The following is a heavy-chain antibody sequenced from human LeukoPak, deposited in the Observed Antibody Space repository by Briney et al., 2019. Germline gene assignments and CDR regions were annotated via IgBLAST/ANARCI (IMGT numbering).Heavy chain of an antibody. CDR2: ISYDGSNK. CDR3: ARAWLRGITMVRGVLGY. J-gene: IGHJ4*02. V-gene: IGHV3-30-3*01. CDR1: GFTFSSYA. D-gene: IGHD3-10*01. Sequence: GGSLRLSCAASGFTFSSYAMHWVRQAPGKGLEWVAVISYDGSNKYYADSVEGRFTISRDNSKNTLYLQMNSLRAEDTAVYYCARAWLRGITMVRGVLGYWGQGTLVTVSS.